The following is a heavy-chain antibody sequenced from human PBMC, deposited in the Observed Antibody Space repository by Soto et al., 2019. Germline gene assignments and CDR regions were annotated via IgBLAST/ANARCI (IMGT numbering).Heavy chain of an antibody. J-gene: IGHJ6*02. CDR1: GYDFNIYW. CDR2: VYPDDSDT. D-gene: IGHD2-2*01. CDR3: ARRVHSNSPGGVLDV. V-gene: IGHV5-51*03. Sequence: EVQLVQSGAEVKKPGESLMVSCKASGYDFNIYWIGWVRQLPGKGLEWMGVVYPDDSDTIYSPSFQGLVTISVDKSISTAYLQWSSLKASDTAMYYCARRVHSNSPGGVLDVWGQGTTVIVSS.